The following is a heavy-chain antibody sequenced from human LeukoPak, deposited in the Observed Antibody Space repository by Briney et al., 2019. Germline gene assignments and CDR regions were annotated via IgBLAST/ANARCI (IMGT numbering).Heavy chain of an antibody. J-gene: IGHJ4*02. V-gene: IGHV3-7*01. D-gene: IGHD3-9*01. Sequence: GGSLRLSCVASGFSFGTYWMSWVRQAPGKGLEWVANIKQDGSEKYYVDSVKGRFTISRDNAKNSLYLQMNSLRAEDTAVYYCARDALHIFVRDHGGTYWGQGTLVTVSS. CDR3: ARDALHIFVRDHGGTY. CDR1: GFSFGTYW. CDR2: IKQDGSEK.